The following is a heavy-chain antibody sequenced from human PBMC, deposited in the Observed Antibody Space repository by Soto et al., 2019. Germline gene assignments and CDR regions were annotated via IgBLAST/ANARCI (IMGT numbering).Heavy chain of an antibody. D-gene: IGHD2-15*01. J-gene: IGHJ6*03. Sequence: ASVKVSCKASGYTFTSYAMHWVRQAPGQRLEWMGWINAGNGNTKFSQKFQGRVTITRDTSASTAYMELSSLRSEDTVVYYCASNRYCSGGSCYGRGYYYYYMDVWGKGTTVTVSS. V-gene: IGHV1-3*01. CDR1: GYTFTSYA. CDR3: ASNRYCSGGSCYGRGYYYYYMDV. CDR2: INAGNGNT.